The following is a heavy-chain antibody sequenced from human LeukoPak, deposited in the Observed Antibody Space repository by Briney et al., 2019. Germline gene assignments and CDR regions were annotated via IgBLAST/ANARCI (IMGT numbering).Heavy chain of an antibody. J-gene: IGHJ4*02. CDR1: GYTFTSYD. D-gene: IGHD1-26*01. V-gene: IGHV1-8*02. CDR2: MNPNSGNT. CDR3: AIGRSYYPLEY. Sequence: ASVKVSCKASGYTFTSYDINWVRQATGQGLEWMGWMNPNSGNTGYAQKFQGRITMTEDTSTGTASLEVISLRSEDTAIYYCAIGRSYYPLEYWGQGTLVTVSS.